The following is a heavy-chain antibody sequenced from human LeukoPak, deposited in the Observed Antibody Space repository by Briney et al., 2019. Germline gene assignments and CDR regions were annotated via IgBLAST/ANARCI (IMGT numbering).Heavy chain of an antibody. CDR3: AKVAARYGDYYFDY. CDR2: INPNSGGT. D-gene: IGHD4-17*01. J-gene: IGHJ4*02. Sequence: ASVKVSCKASGYTFTGYYMHWVRQAPGQGLEWMGWINPNSGGTNYAQKFQGRVTMTRDTSAITVYMELSSLRSEDMAVYYCAKVAARYGDYYFDYWGQGTLVTVSS. V-gene: IGHV1-2*02. CDR1: GYTFTGYY.